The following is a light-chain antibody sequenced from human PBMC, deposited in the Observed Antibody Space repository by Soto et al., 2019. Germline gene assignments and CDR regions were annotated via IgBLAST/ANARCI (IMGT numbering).Light chain of an antibody. CDR2: DAS. J-gene: IGKJ5*01. CDR3: HSRA. V-gene: IGKV1-5*01. CDR1: QTISRW. Sequence: DIHLTQTPSTLSASVGDDFTITCRASQTISRWLAWYKQKPGRAPKLLIYDASTLESGVPSRFSGSGSETEFTITISRLQPDDFATYFCHSRAFGQGTRLEIK.